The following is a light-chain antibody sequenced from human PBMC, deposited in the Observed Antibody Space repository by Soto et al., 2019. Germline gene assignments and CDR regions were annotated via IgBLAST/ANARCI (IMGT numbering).Light chain of an antibody. Sequence: QSVLTQPPSASGSPGQSVTISCTGTISDVGGYNYVSWYQQHPGKAPKLMIYEVSERPSGVPDRFSGAKSGNTASLTVSGLQAEDEADYYCGSYAGINNYVAFGGRTKLTVL. J-gene: IGLJ2*01. V-gene: IGLV2-8*01. CDR2: EVS. CDR3: GSYAGINNYVA. CDR1: ISDVGGYNY.